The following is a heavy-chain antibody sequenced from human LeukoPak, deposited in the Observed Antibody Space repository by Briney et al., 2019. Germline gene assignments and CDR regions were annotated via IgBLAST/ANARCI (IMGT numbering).Heavy chain of an antibody. CDR2: IYYSGST. CDR1: GGSISSYY. Sequence: SETLSLTCTVSGGSISSYYWSWIRQPPGKGLEWIGYIYYSGSTNYNPSLKSRVTISVDTAKNQFPLKLSSVTAAGTPVYYCARVLRYYYYMDVWGKGTTVTASS. J-gene: IGHJ6*03. CDR3: ARVLRYYYYMDV. V-gene: IGHV4-59*01.